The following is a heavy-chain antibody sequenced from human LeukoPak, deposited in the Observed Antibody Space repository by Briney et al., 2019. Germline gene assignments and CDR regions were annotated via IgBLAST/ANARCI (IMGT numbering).Heavy chain of an antibody. V-gene: IGHV3-20*04. D-gene: IGHD1-7*01. CDR3: ARVETGTTPDKFDY. Sequence: GGSLRLSCAASGFTFEDYGMSWVRQAPGKGLEWVSGINWNGGSTGYADSVKGRFTISRDNAKNSLYLQMNSLRAEDTALYYCARVETGTTPDKFDYWGQGTLVTVSS. J-gene: IGHJ4*02. CDR1: GFTFEDYG. CDR2: INWNGGST.